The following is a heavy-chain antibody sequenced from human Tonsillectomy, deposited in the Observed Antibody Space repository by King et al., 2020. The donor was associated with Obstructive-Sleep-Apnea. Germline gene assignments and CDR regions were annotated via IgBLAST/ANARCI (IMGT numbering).Heavy chain of an antibody. CDR2: IYYSGIT. CDR1: GGSISSFY. J-gene: IGHJ4*02. V-gene: IGHV4-59*01. CDR3: VRRKFYYDSSGPPGDY. Sequence: QLQESGPGLVKPSETLSLTCTVSGGSISSFYCNWIRQPPGKGLEWIGYIYYSGITNYNPSLKSRVTISVDTSKNQFSLKLTSVTAADTAVYYCVRRKFYYDSSGPPGDYWGQGTLVTVSS. D-gene: IGHD3-22*01.